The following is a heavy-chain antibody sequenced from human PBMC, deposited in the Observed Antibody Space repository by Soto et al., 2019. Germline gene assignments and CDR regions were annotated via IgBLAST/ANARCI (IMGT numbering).Heavy chain of an antibody. Sequence: GGSLRLSCAASGFTFDDYAMHWVRQAPGKGLEWVSGISWNSGSIGYADSVKGRFTISRDNAKNSLYLQMNSLRAEDTALYYCAKDSHPLYYSGYDGGTIGAFDIWGQGTMVTVSS. D-gene: IGHD5-12*01. V-gene: IGHV3-9*01. J-gene: IGHJ3*02. CDR2: ISWNSGSI. CDR1: GFTFDDYA. CDR3: AKDSHPLYYSGYDGGTIGAFDI.